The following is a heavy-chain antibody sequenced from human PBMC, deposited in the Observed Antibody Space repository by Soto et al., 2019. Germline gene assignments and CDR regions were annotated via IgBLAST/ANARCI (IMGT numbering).Heavy chain of an antibody. V-gene: IGHV1-69*12. D-gene: IGHD5-12*01. CDR3: VRVVAIPGYPDH. CDR1: GGTFSSYA. J-gene: IGHJ4*02. Sequence: QVQLVQSGAEVRQPASSVKVSCKTSGGTFSSYAISWVRQAPGQGLEWMGGIVPIVDTSTYAPKLQGRATINADESTSTVYMELSSMRSDDTAVDYCVRVVAIPGYPDHWGQGTQVTVSS. CDR2: IVPIVDTS.